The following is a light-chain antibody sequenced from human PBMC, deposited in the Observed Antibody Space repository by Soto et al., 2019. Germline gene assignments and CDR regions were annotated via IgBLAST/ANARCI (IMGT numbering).Light chain of an antibody. CDR1: SSNIGSNY. Sequence: QSVLTQPPSACGTPGQRVTISCSGSSSNIGSNYVYWYQQFPGSAPKLLIYRNDQRPSGVPDRFSGSKSGTSASLAISGPRSEDEADYYCAAWDDSLSAVVFGGGTKLTVL. V-gene: IGLV1-47*01. J-gene: IGLJ2*01. CDR2: RND. CDR3: AAWDDSLSAVV.